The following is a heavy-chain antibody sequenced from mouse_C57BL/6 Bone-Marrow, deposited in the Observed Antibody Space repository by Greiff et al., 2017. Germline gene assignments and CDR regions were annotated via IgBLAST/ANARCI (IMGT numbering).Heavy chain of an antibody. J-gene: IGHJ1*03. CDR3: GGYFDV. CDR1: GYTFTSYG. V-gene: IGHV1-81*01. Sequence: QVQLKQSGAELARPGASVKLSCKASGYTFTSYGISWVKQRPGQGLEWIGEIYPRSGNSYSNEKFKGKATLTADKSSSTAYIELRNLTSEYSAVYCCGGYFDVWGTGTTVTVSS. CDR2: IYPRSGNS.